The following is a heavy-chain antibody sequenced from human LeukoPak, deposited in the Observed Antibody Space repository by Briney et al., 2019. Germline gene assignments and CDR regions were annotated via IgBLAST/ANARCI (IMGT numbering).Heavy chain of an antibody. V-gene: IGHV1-46*01. CDR2: INPSGGST. CDR1: GYTFTSYY. D-gene: IGHD2-15*01. J-gene: IGHJ4*02. Sequence: ASVKVSCKASGYTFTSYYMRWVRQAPGQGLEWMGIINPSGGSTSYAQKFQDRLTMTRDLSTSTVYMELSSLRSEDTAVYYCANQGSGGSSGFDYWGQGTLVTVSS. CDR3: ANQGSGGSSGFDY.